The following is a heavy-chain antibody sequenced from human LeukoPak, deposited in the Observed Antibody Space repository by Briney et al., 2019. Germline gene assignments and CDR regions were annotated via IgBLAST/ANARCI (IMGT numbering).Heavy chain of an antibody. V-gene: IGHV4-39*01. CDR1: GGSISSSSYY. Sequence: SETLSLTCTVSGGSISSSSYYWGWIRQPPGQGLEWIGSIYYSGSTYYNPSLKSRVTISVDTSKNQFSLKLSSVTAADTAVYYCEVAGNCYYYGMDVWGQGTTVTVSS. CDR2: IYYSGST. CDR3: EVAGNCYYYGMDV. J-gene: IGHJ6*02. D-gene: IGHD2-15*01.